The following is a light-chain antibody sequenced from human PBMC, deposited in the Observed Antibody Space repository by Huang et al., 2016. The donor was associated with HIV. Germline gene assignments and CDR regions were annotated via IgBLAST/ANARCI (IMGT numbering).Light chain of an antibody. CDR3: QQRSNWPRT. V-gene: IGKV3-11*01. Sequence: EIVLTQSPATLSLSPGERATLSCRASQSVSSYLAWYQQTPGQAPRLLIYDASNRAAGIPARFSGSGSGTDFNLTISSLEPEDFAVYHCQQRSNWPRTFGQGTKVEIK. J-gene: IGKJ1*01. CDR2: DAS. CDR1: QSVSSY.